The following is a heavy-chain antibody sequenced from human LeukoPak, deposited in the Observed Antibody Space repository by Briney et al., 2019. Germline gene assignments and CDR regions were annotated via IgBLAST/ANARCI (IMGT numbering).Heavy chain of an antibody. V-gene: IGHV4-61*10. J-gene: IGHJ5*02. D-gene: IGHD6-13*01. CDR3: ARDAAAGQFDP. CDR1: GDSISSGDTY. CDR2: IYYSGST. Sequence: SETLSLTCTVSGDSISSGDTYWTWIRQPAGKGLEWIGYIYYSGSTNYNPSLKSRVTISVDTSKNQFSLKLSSVTAADTAVYYCARDAAAGQFDPWGQGTLVTVSS.